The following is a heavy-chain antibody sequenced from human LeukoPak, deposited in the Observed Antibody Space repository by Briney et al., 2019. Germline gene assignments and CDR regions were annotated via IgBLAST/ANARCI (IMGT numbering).Heavy chain of an antibody. CDR3: ASSDYYDSAAYDY. Sequence: GGSLRLSCAASGFTVSSNYMSWVRQAPGKGLEWVSVIYSGGSTYYADSVKGRFTISRDNSKNTLYLQMNSLRAEDTAVYYCASSDYYDSAAYDYWGQGTLVTVSS. V-gene: IGHV3-53*01. D-gene: IGHD3-22*01. CDR1: GFTVSSNY. J-gene: IGHJ4*02. CDR2: IYSGGST.